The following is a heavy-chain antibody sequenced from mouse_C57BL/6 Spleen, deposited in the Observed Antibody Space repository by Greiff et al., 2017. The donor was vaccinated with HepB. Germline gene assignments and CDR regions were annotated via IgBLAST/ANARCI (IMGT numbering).Heavy chain of an antibody. CDR2: IYPGSGST. CDR1: GYTFTSYW. Sequence: VQLQQPGAELVKPGASVKMSCKASGYTFTSYWITWVKQRPGQVLEWIGDIYPGSGSTNYNEKFKSKATLTVDTSSSTAYMQLSSLTSEDSAVYYCARYDYGTTWFAYWGQGTLVTVSA. V-gene: IGHV1-55*01. J-gene: IGHJ3*01. D-gene: IGHD1-1*01. CDR3: ARYDYGTTWFAY.